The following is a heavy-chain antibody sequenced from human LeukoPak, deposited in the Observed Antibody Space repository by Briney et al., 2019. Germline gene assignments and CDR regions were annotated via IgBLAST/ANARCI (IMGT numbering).Heavy chain of an antibody. Sequence: PGGSLRLSCAASGFTVSSNYMSWVRQAPGKGLEWVSVIYSGGSTYYADSVKGRFTISRDKSKNTLYLQMNSLRAEDTAVYYCARINYGSGSYYVDYWGQGTLVTVSS. D-gene: IGHD3-10*01. J-gene: IGHJ4*02. CDR2: IYSGGST. CDR3: ARINYGSGSYYVDY. CDR1: GFTVSSNY. V-gene: IGHV3-53*01.